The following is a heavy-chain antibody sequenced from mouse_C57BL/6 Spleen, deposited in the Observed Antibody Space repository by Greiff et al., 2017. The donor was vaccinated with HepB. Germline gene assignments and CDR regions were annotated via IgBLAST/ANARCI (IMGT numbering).Heavy chain of an antibody. CDR1: GFTFSSYA. J-gene: IGHJ3*01. CDR3: ARALITTVRFAY. CDR2: ISDGGSYT. V-gene: IGHV5-4*03. D-gene: IGHD1-1*01. Sequence: EVNVVESGGGLVKPGGSLKLSCAASGFTFSSYAMSWVRQTPEKRLEWVATISDGGSYTYYPDNVKGRFTISRDNAKNNLYLQMSHLKSEDTAMYYCARALITTVRFAYWGQGTLVTVSA.